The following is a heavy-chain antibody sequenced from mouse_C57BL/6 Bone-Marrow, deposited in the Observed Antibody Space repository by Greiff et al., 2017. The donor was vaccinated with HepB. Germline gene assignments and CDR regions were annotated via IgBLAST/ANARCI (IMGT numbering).Heavy chain of an antibody. J-gene: IGHJ2*01. CDR2: IYPRSGNT. V-gene: IGHV1-81*01. CDR3: AISGYYFDY. Sequence: QVHVKQSGAELARPGASVKLSCKASGYTFTSYGISWVKQRTGQGLEWIGEIYPRSGNTYYNEKFKGKATLTADKSSSTAYMELRSLTSEDSAVYFCAISGYYFDYWGQGTTLTVSS. CDR1: GYTFTSYG. D-gene: IGHD3-2*02.